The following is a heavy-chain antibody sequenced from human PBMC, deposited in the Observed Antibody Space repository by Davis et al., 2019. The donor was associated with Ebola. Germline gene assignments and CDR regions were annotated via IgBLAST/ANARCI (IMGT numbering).Heavy chain of an antibody. CDR2: ISTYNGLT. Sequence: ASVKVSCKASGYTFTSYGISWVRQAPGQGLEWMGWISTYNGLTRYAQDVQGRVTMTTDTSTTTTYMELRSLRSDDTAVYYCAAPGAVEAADFSPFFYYGMDVWGQGTTVTVSS. CDR3: AAPGAVEAADFSPFFYYGMDV. V-gene: IGHV1-18*04. J-gene: IGHJ6*02. CDR1: GYTFTSYG. D-gene: IGHD2-15*01.